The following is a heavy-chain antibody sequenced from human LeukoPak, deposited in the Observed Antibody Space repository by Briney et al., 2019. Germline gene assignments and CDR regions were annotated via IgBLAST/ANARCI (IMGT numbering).Heavy chain of an antibody. CDR3: ATYSGSYYTFDY. J-gene: IGHJ4*02. CDR2: ISGSGGST. Sequence: GGSLRLSCAASGFTFSSYGMSWVRQAPGKGLEWVSAISGSGGSTYYADSVKGRFTISRDNSKNTLYLQMNSLRAEDTAVYYCATYSGSYYTFDYWGQGTLVTVSS. CDR1: GFTFSSYG. D-gene: IGHD1-26*01. V-gene: IGHV3-23*01.